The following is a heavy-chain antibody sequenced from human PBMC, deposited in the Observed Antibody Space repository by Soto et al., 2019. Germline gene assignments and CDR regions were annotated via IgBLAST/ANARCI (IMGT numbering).Heavy chain of an antibody. CDR3: AKDPHYIWGSYRYEHAFDI. V-gene: IGHV3-23*01. J-gene: IGHJ3*02. Sequence: GGSLRLSCAASGFTFSSYAMRWVRQAPGKGLEWVSAISGSGGSTYYADSVKGRFTISRDNSKNTLYLQMNSLRAEDTAVYYCAKDPHYIWGSYRYEHAFDIWGQGTMVTVSS. CDR1: GFTFSSYA. CDR2: ISGSGGST. D-gene: IGHD3-16*02.